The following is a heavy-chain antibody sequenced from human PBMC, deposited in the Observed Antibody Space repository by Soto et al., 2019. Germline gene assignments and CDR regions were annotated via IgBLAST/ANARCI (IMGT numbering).Heavy chain of an antibody. CDR1: GFTFSDYY. V-gene: IGHV3-11*06. D-gene: IGHD3-3*01. CDR3: ARDSNGGVLEWLPPVDYYYGMDG. J-gene: IGHJ6*01. Sequence: PGGSLRLSCAASGFTFSDYYMSWIRQAPGKGLEWVSYISSSSSYTNYADSVKGRFTISRDNAKNSLYLQMNSLRAEDTAVYYCARDSNGGVLEWLPPVDYYYGMDGWGQGPTVTV. CDR2: ISSSSSYT.